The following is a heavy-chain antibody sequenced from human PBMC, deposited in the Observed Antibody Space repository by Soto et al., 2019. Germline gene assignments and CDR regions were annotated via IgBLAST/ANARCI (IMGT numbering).Heavy chain of an antibody. Sequence: SGPTLVNPTETLTLTCTVSGFSLSNARMGVSWIRQPPGKALEWLAHIFSNDEKSYSTSLKSRLTISKDTSKSQVVLTMTNMDPVDTATYYCARTLWSITRTLGSFDYWGQGTLVTVSS. CDR1: GFSLSNARMG. D-gene: IGHD1-20*01. CDR3: ARTLWSITRTLGSFDY. V-gene: IGHV2-26*01. CDR2: IFSNDEK. J-gene: IGHJ4*02.